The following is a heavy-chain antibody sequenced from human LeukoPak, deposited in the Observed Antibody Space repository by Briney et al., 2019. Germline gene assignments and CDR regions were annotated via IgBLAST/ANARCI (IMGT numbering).Heavy chain of an antibody. CDR1: GGTFSSYA. D-gene: IGHD6-19*01. CDR2: IIPILGTA. J-gene: IGHJ5*02. CDR3: ARAISSGWFYWFDP. Sequence: WASVKVSCKASGGTFSSYAISWVRQAPEQGLEWMGGIIPILGTANYAQKFQGRVTITADESTSTAYMELSSLRSEDTAVYYCARAISSGWFYWFDPWGQGTLVTVSS. V-gene: IGHV1-69*13.